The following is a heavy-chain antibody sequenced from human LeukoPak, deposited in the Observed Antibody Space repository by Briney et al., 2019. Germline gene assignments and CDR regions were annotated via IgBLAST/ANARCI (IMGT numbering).Heavy chain of an antibody. CDR3: ARHLRGAYYYGSGRADYGMDV. CDR2: ISSSSSYT. Sequence: KPGGSLRLSCAASGFTFSDYYMSWLRQAPGKGLEWVSYISSSSSYTNYADSVKGRFTISRDNAKNSLYLQMNSLRAEDTAVYYCARHLRGAYYYGSGRADYGMDVWGKGTTVTVSS. CDR1: GFTFSDYY. J-gene: IGHJ6*04. V-gene: IGHV3-11*06. D-gene: IGHD3-10*01.